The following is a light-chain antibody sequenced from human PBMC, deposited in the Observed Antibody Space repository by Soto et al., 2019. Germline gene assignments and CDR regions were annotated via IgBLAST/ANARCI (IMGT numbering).Light chain of an antibody. CDR1: SSNIGRNS. Sequence: QSVLTQPSSASGTPGQRVTISCTGSSSNIGRNSVTWYQHFPGTAPRLLIYNNNERPSVVPDRFSGSKSGSSGSLAISGLQPGDEADYYCAAWDDRLNGPMFGGGTKVTVL. V-gene: IGLV1-44*01. CDR2: NNN. CDR3: AAWDDRLNGPM. J-gene: IGLJ3*02.